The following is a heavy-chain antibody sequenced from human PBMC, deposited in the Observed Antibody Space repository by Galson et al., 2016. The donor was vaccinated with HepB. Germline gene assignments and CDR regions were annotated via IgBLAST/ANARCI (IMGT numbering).Heavy chain of an antibody. V-gene: IGHV3-23*01. J-gene: IGHJ6*02. D-gene: IGHD3-10*01. Sequence: SLRLSCAASGFTFSSYAMTWVRQAPGKGLEWVSAISGRGGSIYYADSVKGRFTISRDNSKNTLYLQMDSLRAEDTAPYYCARGPETRRGYYGVDVWGQGTTVTVSS. CDR2: ISGRGGSI. CDR1: GFTFSSYA. CDR3: ARGPETRRGYYGVDV.